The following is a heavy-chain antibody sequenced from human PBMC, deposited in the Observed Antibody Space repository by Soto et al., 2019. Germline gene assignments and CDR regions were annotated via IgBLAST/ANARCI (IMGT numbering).Heavy chain of an antibody. D-gene: IGHD3-16*01. CDR1: GGLFSSFA. CDR2: IIPVFGTT. Sequence: QEQLVQSGPEVRKPGSSVKVSCKDSGGLFSSFAISWVRQAPGQGLEWLGGIIPVFGTTNYAEKFQDRVTITADESTNTAETELTSLTSGDKAMYYCARGGGPYVWFNEFWGQGTLVTVSS. V-gene: IGHV1-69*01. J-gene: IGHJ4*02. CDR3: ARGGGPYVWFNEF.